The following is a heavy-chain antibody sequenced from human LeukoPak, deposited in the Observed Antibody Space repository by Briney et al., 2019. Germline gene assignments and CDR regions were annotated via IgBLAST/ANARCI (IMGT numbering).Heavy chain of an antibody. D-gene: IGHD6-13*01. J-gene: IGHJ4*02. CDR1: GYTFTSYA. Sequence: ASVKVSCKASGYTFTSYAMNWVRQAPGQGLEWMGWINTNTGNPTYAQGFTGRFVFSLDTSVSTAYLQISSLKAEDTAVYYCAKVASIAAAGEFGSWGQGTLVTVSS. CDR2: INTNTGNP. CDR3: AKVASIAAAGEFGS. V-gene: IGHV7-4-1*02.